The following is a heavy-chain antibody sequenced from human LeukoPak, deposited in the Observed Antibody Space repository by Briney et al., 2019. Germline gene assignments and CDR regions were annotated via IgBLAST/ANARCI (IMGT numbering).Heavy chain of an antibody. CDR1: GFTFSSYG. V-gene: IGHV4-59*01. D-gene: IGHD3-9*01. CDR2: IYYSGST. Sequence: PGGSLRLSCAASGFTFSSYGMSWIRQPPGKGLEWIGYIYYSGSTNYNPSLKSRVTISVDTSKNQFSLKLSSVTAADTAVYYCANLPYYDILTAQVRSYWGQGTLVTVSS. J-gene: IGHJ4*02. CDR3: ANLPYYDILTAQVRSY.